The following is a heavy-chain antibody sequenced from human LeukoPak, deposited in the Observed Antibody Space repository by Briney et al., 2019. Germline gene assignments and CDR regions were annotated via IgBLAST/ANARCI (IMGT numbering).Heavy chain of an antibody. CDR2: IFPSGGEI. D-gene: IGHD6-19*01. J-gene: IGHJ4*02. Sequence: GGSLRLSCVASGFTFSTFAMIWVRQPPGKGLEWVSSIFPSGGEIHYADSVRGRFTISRDNSKNTLYLQMNSLRAEDTAVYYCAKHVGSSGWYGAPDYWGQGTLVTVSS. CDR1: GFTFSTFA. CDR3: AKHVGSSGWYGAPDY. V-gene: IGHV3-23*01.